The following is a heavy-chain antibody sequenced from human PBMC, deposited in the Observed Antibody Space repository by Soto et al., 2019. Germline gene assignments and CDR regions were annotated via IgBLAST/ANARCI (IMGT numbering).Heavy chain of an antibody. J-gene: IGHJ6*03. V-gene: IGHV3-66*01. CDR2: IYSGGST. D-gene: IGHD3-3*01. Sequence: PGGSLRLSCAASGFTVSSNYMSWVRQAPGKGLEWVSVIYSGGSTYYADSVKGRFTISRDNSKNTLYLQMNSLRAEDTAVYYCSSQVITIFGVVINYYYYYYMDVWGKGTTVTVSS. CDR3: SSQVITIFGVVINYYYYYYMDV. CDR1: GFTVSSNY.